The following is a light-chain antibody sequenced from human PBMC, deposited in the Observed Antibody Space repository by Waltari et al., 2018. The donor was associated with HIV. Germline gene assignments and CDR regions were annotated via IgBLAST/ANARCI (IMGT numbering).Light chain of an antibody. Sequence: DIQMTQSPSSLSAFVGARVTITCRSSQDIKKNLGWYQHRPGKGPKRLLHSVSELHHGTPPRFRGGGSGTQFFLSIDDLRPEDVATYFCLQHNSVPRTFGQGT. J-gene: IGKJ1*01. CDR3: LQHNSVPRT. V-gene: IGKV1-17*02. CDR1: QDIKKN. CDR2: SVS.